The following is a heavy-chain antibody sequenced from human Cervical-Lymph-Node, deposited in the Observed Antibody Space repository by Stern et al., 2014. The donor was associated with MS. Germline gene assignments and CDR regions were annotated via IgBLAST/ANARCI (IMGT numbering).Heavy chain of an antibody. J-gene: IGHJ4*02. CDR3: ARVKEGYYGSGNYYLDY. D-gene: IGHD3-10*01. CDR2: VYYTGTT. Sequence: QLQLQESGPGLVKPSETLSLTCTVSGVSISTAAGYYWSWVRQYPGKGLEWIGYVYYTGTTHYNPSLKSPVSVSVDTSQNQFSLRLSYVTAADTAVYYCARVKEGYYGSGNYYLDYWGQGTLVTVSS. CDR1: GVSISTAAGYY. V-gene: IGHV4-31*01.